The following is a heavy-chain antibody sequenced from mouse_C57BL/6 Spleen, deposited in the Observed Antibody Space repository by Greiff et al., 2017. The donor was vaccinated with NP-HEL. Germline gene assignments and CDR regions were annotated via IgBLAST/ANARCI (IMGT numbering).Heavy chain of an antibody. Sequence: VMLVESGPGLVQPSQSLSITCTVSGFSLTSYGVHWVRQSPGQGLEWLGVIWSGGSTDYYAAFMSSLSITKDKSKSQVFFKMNRLQADDTAIYDCAKNQGGYYAVMDDWGQGTSVTVSS. CDR2: IWSGGST. CDR1: GFSLTSYG. D-gene: IGHD2-3*01. J-gene: IGHJ4*01. V-gene: IGHV2-5*01. CDR3: AKNQGGYYAVMDD.